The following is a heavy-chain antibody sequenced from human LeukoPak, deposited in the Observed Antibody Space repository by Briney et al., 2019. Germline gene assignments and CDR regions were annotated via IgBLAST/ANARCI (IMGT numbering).Heavy chain of an antibody. CDR2: INPNSGGT. CDR1: GYTFTGYY. CDR3: ARSRYGDAPFDY. D-gene: IGHD4-17*01. Sequence: ASVKVSCKASGYTFTGYYMHWVRQAPGQGLEWMGWINPNSGGTNYAQKFQGRVTMTRDTSISTAYMELSRLRSDDTAVYYCARSRYGDAPFDYWGQGTLVTVSS. V-gene: IGHV1-2*02. J-gene: IGHJ4*02.